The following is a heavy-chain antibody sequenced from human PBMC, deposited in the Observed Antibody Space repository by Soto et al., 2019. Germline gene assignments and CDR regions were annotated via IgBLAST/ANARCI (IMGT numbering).Heavy chain of an antibody. D-gene: IGHD4-17*01. CDR2: ISAYNGNT. J-gene: IGHJ4*02. Sequence: QVQLVQSGAEVKKPGASVKVSCKASGYTLTSHGISWVRQAPGQGPEWMGWISAYNGNTDDAQKLQGRVTMNTDTSTRTAYLELRSLRSADTAVYSGARLSGDYSAFLDYWGQGTLVTVSS. CDR3: ARLSGDYSAFLDY. V-gene: IGHV1-18*01. CDR1: GYTLTSHG.